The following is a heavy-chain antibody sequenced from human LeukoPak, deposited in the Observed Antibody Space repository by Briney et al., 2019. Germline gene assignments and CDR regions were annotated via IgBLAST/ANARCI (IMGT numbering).Heavy chain of an antibody. CDR3: ARRPSRGTRTNYYYYYMDV. Sequence: SETLSLTSTVSGGSINYYDWTWVRQPPGKGLGWIGYIYTDGSTNYNPSLKSRVTISLDTSKNQFSLKLSSVTAADTAVYYCARRPSRGTRTNYYYYYMDVWGKGTTVTVSS. J-gene: IGHJ6*03. D-gene: IGHD1-7*01. CDR2: IYTDGST. V-gene: IGHV4-4*08. CDR1: GGSINYYD.